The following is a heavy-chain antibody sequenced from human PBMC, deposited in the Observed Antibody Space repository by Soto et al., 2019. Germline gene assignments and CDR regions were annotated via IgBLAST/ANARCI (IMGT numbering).Heavy chain of an antibody. D-gene: IGHD2-2*01. V-gene: IGHV5-51*01. CDR1: GFTFTSYW. CDR2: IYPGDPDS. CDR3: AKHEGYCSTTTCSNFDY. J-gene: IGHJ4*02. Sequence: PGESLKISCKGSGFTFTSYWIAWVRQMPGKGLEWMVIIYPGDPDSSYSPSFQGQVTISADKSINTAYLHWSSLKASDTAIYYCAKHEGYCSTTTCSNFDYWGQGTLVTVSS.